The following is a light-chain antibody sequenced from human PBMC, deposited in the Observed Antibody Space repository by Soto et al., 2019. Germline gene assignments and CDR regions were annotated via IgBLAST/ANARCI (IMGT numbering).Light chain of an antibody. CDR2: DAS. Sequence: IVLTQSPATLSLSPGERATLSCSPTQSCSSYLAWYQQKLVQSPRLLIYDASNRATGIPARFSGSGSGTDFTLTISSLEPEDFAVYYCQQRSNWPPITFGQGTRLET. J-gene: IGKJ5*01. V-gene: IGKV3-11*01. CDR3: QQRSNWPPIT. CDR1: QSCSSY.